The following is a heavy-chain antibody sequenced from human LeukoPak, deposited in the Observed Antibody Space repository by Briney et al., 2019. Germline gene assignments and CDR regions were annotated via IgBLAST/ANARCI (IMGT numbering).Heavy chain of an antibody. Sequence: SETLSLTCAVYGGSFSGYYWSWIRQPPGKGLEWIGEINHSGSTNYNPSLKSRVTISVDTSKNQFSLKLSSVTAADTAVYYCARRRGGNWNDRNYYYMDVWGKGTTVTISS. V-gene: IGHV4-34*01. D-gene: IGHD1-1*01. CDR3: ARRRGGNWNDRNYYYMDV. CDR1: GGSFSGYY. CDR2: INHSGST. J-gene: IGHJ6*03.